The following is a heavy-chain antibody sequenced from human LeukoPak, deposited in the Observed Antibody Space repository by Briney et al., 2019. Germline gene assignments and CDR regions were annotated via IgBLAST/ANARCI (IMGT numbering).Heavy chain of an antibody. CDR2: IYTSGST. Sequence: PSETLSLTCTVSGGPINIYYWSWIRQPAGKGLEWIGRIYTSGSTNYNPSLKSRVTMSVDTSKDQFSLKLSSVTAADTAVYYCASAYCSGGNCYFDYWGQGTLVTVSS. CDR1: GGPINIYY. J-gene: IGHJ4*02. CDR3: ASAYCSGGNCYFDY. D-gene: IGHD2-15*01. V-gene: IGHV4-4*07.